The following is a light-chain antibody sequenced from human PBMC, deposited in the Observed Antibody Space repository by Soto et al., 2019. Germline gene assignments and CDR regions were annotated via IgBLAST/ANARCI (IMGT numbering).Light chain of an antibody. Sequence: QSALTQPASVFGSPGQSIAFSCAGSGGDIGNYDLLSWYQQMPGKAPKLIIFEVNRRPSGVSDRFPGSKSGNTPSLTISGLQADNEADFFYCSYAGNGAWVFGGGTKVTVL. V-gene: IGLV2-23*02. CDR3: CSYAGNGAWV. CDR1: GGDIGNYDL. J-gene: IGLJ3*02. CDR2: EVN.